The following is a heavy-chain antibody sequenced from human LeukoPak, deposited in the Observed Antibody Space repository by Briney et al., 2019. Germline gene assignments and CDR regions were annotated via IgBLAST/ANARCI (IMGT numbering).Heavy chain of an antibody. Sequence: KPSETLSLTCAVYGGSFSGYYWSWIRQPPGKGLEWIGSIYHSGSTYYNPSLKSRVTISVDTSKNQFSLKLSSVTAADTAVYYCARLGDIVATITEDYWGQGTLVTVSS. CDR2: IYHSGST. J-gene: IGHJ4*02. D-gene: IGHD5-12*01. V-gene: IGHV4-34*01. CDR3: ARLGDIVATITEDY. CDR1: GGSFSGYY.